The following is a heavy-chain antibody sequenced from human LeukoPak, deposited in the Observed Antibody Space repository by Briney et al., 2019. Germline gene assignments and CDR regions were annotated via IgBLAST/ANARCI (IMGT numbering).Heavy chain of an antibody. CDR3: ARDGFLEWLSPPYYGMDV. J-gene: IGHJ6*02. CDR1: GGSISSGDCY. V-gene: IGHV4-30-4*01. CDR2: IYYSGST. Sequence: SQTLSLTCTVSGGSISSGDCYWSWIRQPPGKGLEWIGYIYYSGSTYYTPSLKSRVTISVDTSKNQFSLKLSSVTAADTAVYYCARDGFLEWLSPPYYGMDVWGQGTTVTVSS. D-gene: IGHD3-3*01.